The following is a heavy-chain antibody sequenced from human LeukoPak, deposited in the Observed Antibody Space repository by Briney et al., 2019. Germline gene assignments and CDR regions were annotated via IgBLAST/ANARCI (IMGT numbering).Heavy chain of an antibody. Sequence: VASVKVSCKASGYTFTSYGISWVRQAPGQGLEWMGWISAYNGNTNYAQKFQGRVTMTRNTSISTAYMELSSLRSEDTAVYYCARRSITMIVVVSDAFDIWGQGTMVTVSS. J-gene: IGHJ3*02. CDR2: ISAYNGNT. V-gene: IGHV1-18*01. CDR1: GYTFTSYG. D-gene: IGHD3-22*01. CDR3: ARRSITMIVVVSDAFDI.